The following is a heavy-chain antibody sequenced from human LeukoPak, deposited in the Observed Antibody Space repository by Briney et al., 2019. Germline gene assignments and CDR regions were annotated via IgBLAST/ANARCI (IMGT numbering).Heavy chain of an antibody. CDR2: VYSGGST. CDR3: ARVRSSGGACYFDY. Sequence: GGSLRLSCAASGFTVSNNHISWVRQAPGKGLEWVSFVYSGGSTYHADFVKGRFTISRDNSKNTVYLQMNSLRAEDTAVYHCARVRSSGGACYFDYWGQGTLVTVSS. J-gene: IGHJ4*03. V-gene: IGHV3-53*01. D-gene: IGHD2-15*01. CDR1: GFTVSNNH.